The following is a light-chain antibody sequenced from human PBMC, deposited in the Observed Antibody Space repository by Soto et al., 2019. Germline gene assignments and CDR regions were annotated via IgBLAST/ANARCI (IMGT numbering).Light chain of an antibody. Sequence: IGLTQSPGTLSLSPGERATLSCRASQSVSNSYLAWYQQKPGQAPRLLIYHASSRATGIPDRISGSGSGTDFTLTISRLEPEDFAVYYCQQDGSSPVTFGQGTKLEIK. J-gene: IGKJ2*01. CDR3: QQDGSSPVT. V-gene: IGKV3-20*01. CDR1: QSVSNSY. CDR2: HAS.